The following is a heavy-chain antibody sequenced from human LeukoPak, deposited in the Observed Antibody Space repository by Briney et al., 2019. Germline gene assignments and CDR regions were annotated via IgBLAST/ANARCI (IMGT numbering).Heavy chain of an antibody. V-gene: IGHV4-4*09. CDR2: IYTSGST. Sequence: SETLSLTCTVSGGSISSYYWSWIRQPPGKGLEWVGYIYTSGSTNYNPSLKSRVTISVDTSKNQFSLMLSSVTAADTAIYFCAKDSAYIQFDDWGQGTLVTVSS. J-gene: IGHJ4*02. D-gene: IGHD2-21*01. CDR3: AKDSAYIQFDD. CDR1: GGSISSYY.